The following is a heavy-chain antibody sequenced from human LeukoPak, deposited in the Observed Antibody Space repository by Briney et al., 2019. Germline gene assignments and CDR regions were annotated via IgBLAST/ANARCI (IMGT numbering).Heavy chain of an antibody. CDR3: ARAYRGYSGYGPQEFDP. Sequence: KPGGSLRLSCAASGFTFSDYYMSWIRQAPGKGLEWVSYISNSGSTIYYADSVKGRFTISRDNAKNSLYLQMDSLRAEDTAVYYCARAYRGYSGYGPQEFDPWGQGTLVTVSS. CDR2: ISNSGSTI. J-gene: IGHJ5*02. CDR1: GFTFSDYY. D-gene: IGHD5-12*01. V-gene: IGHV3-11*01.